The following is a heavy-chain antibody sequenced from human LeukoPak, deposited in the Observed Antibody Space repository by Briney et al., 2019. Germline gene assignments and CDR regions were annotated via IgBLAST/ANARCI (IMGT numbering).Heavy chain of an antibody. J-gene: IGHJ4*02. CDR2: IIPIFGTA. CDR3: ARAYYYGSGSYYNHGY. Sequence: SVKVSCKASGGTFSSYAISWVRQAPGQGLEWMGGIIPIFGTANYAPKFQGGVTITADESTSTAYMELSSLRSEDTAVYYCARAYYYGSGSYYNHGYWGQGTLVTVSS. D-gene: IGHD3-10*01. V-gene: IGHV1-69*01. CDR1: GGTFSSYA.